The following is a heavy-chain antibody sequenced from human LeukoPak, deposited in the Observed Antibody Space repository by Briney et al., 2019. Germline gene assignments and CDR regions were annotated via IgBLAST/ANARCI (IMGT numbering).Heavy chain of an antibody. CDR1: GFTFSSYA. CDR2: MSGSGGST. CDR3: AKDPVTMIVVVIPYYFDY. D-gene: IGHD3-22*01. Sequence: PGGSLRLSCAASGFTFSSYAMSGVRQAPGKGLEWVSAMSGSGGSTYYADSVRGRFTISRDNSKNTLYLQMNSLRAEDTAVYYCAKDPVTMIVVVIPYYFDYWGQGTLVTVSS. J-gene: IGHJ4*02. V-gene: IGHV3-23*01.